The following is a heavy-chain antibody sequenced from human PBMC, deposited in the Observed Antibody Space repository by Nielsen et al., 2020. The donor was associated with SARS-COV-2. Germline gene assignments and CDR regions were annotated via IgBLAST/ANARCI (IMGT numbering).Heavy chain of an antibody. CDR3: ARDATVTDIDY. Sequence: GESLKISCAASGFTFSSYWMHWVRQAPGKGLVWVSRINSDGSNTSYADSVKGRFTISRDNAKNTLYLQMNSLRAEDTAVYYCARDATVTDIDYWGQGTLVTVSS. CDR2: INSDGSNT. V-gene: IGHV3-74*01. J-gene: IGHJ4*02. D-gene: IGHD4-17*01. CDR1: GFTFSSYW.